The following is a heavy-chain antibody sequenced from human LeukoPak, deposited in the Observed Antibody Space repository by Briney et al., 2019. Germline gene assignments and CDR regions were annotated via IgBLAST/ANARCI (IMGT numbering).Heavy chain of an antibody. CDR2: ISERGDNT. D-gene: IGHD4-17*01. Sequence: PGGSLRLSCAASGFTFSSYGMSWVRQAPGKGLEWVSLISERGDNTFYADSVKGQFTISRDNSKSTVYLQMNSLRADDTAVYYCAKERQTGDYFTSDFWGQGTLVTVSS. J-gene: IGHJ4*02. CDR3: AKERQTGDYFTSDF. V-gene: IGHV3-23*01. CDR1: GFTFSSYG.